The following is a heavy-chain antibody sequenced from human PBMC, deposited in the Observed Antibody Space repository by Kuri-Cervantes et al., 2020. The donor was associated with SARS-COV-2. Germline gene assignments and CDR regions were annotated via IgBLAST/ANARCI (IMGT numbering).Heavy chain of an antibody. D-gene: IGHD4-17*01. Sequence: GESLQISCQCSGYSFTNYCIAWVRQMPGKALDWMGIMYPADSDTRNSPSFQGQVSISADKSISTAYLQWSSLNASDTAMYYCARHHGDYGWYFDLWGRGTLVTVSS. CDR2: MYPADSDT. CDR1: GYSFTNYC. V-gene: IGHV5-51*01. J-gene: IGHJ2*01. CDR3: ARHHGDYGWYFDL.